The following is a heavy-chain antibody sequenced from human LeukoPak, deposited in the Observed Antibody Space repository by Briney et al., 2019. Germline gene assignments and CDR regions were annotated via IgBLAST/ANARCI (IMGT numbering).Heavy chain of an antibody. J-gene: IGHJ4*02. CDR1: GGSFSGYY. D-gene: IGHD4-17*01. Sequence: PSETLSLTCAVSGGSFSGYYWTWIRQPPGKGLEWIGEINHSGSANYNPSLKSRVTISLDTSKNQFSLKLSSVTAADTALYYCARGQGTVTTHWGQGTLVTVSS. CDR3: ARGQGTVTTH. CDR2: INHSGSA. V-gene: IGHV4-34*01.